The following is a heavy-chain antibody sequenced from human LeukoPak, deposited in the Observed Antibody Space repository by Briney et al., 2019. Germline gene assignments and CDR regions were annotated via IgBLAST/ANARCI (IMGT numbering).Heavy chain of an antibody. J-gene: IGHJ4*02. CDR3: ARGILRITIFGVVIIPDYFDY. D-gene: IGHD3-3*01. V-gene: IGHV4-34*01. CDR2: INHSGST. CDR1: GFTFSSYS. Sequence: GSLRLSCAASGFTFSSYSMNWVRQPPGKGLEWIGEINHSGSTNYNPSLKSRVTISVDTSKNQFSLKLSSVTAADTAVYYCARGILRITIFGVVIIPDYFDYWGQGTLVTVSS.